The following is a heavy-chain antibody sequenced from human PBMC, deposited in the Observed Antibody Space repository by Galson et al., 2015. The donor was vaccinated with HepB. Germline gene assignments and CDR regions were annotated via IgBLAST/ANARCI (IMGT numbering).Heavy chain of an antibody. J-gene: IGHJ3*02. V-gene: IGHV5-10-1*01. CDR1: GYSFTSYW. CDR3: ARHTREYYDSSGSREGPGI. Sequence: QSGAEVKKPGESLRISCKGSGYSFTSYWISWVRQMPGKGLEWMGRIDPSDSYTNYSPSFQGHVTISADKSISTAYLQWSSLKASDTAMYYCARHTREYYDSSGSREGPGIWGQGTMVTVSS. D-gene: IGHD3-22*01. CDR2: IDPSDSYT.